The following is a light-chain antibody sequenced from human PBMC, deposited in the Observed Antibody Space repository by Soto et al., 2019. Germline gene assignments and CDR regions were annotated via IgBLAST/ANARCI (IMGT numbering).Light chain of an antibody. CDR2: EGS. V-gene: IGLV2-23*01. CDR1: SSDVAIYDL. CDR3: CSYEDITTSYV. J-gene: IGLJ1*01. Sequence: SLLTQPASVTRSPGQSITLSCTGSSSDVAIYDLVSWYQQLPGKAPKLVISEGSKRASGVSNRFSGSKSGNTASLTISGLQAEDEADYYCCSYEDITTSYVFGTGTKVTVL.